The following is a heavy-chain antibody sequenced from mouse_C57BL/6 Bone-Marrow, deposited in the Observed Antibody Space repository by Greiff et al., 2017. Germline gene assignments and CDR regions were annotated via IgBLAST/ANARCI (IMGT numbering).Heavy chain of an antibody. Sequence: QVQLKESGAELARPGASVKLSCKASGYTFTSYGISWVKQRTGQGLEWIGEIYPRSGNTYYNEKFKGKATLTADKSSSIAYMGLRSLTSEDSAVYFCARETAQARAWFAYWGQGTLVTVSA. J-gene: IGHJ3*01. V-gene: IGHV1-81*01. CDR2: IYPRSGNT. CDR1: GYTFTSYG. D-gene: IGHD3-2*02. CDR3: ARETAQARAWFAY.